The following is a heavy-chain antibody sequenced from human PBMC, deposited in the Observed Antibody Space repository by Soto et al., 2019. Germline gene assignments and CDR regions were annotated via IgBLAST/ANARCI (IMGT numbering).Heavy chain of an antibody. J-gene: IGHJ5*01. CDR1: GHSFTSFD. Sequence: GASVKVSCKASGHSFTSFDVNWVRQATGQGLEWMGSMNPNTGDTGFAQKFQGRITMTRDTSKTTAYLELRGRTSEDTAVYYCARGHEGATAAIGSTWGQRTLVPVSA. CDR2: MNPNTGDT. V-gene: IGHV1-8*01. D-gene: IGHD2-2*02. CDR3: ARGHEGATAAIGST.